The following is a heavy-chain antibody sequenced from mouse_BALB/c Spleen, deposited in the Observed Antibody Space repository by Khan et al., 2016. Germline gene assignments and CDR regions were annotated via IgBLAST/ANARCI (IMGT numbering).Heavy chain of an antibody. Sequence: QVQLKQSGPGLGQPSQSLSITCTVSGFSLTRYGVHWVRQSPGKGLEWLGVIWSGGNTDYNAAFISRLSINKVNSKSQVFFKMNSLQVNDTAIYYCASTGSDALDYWGQGTSVTVSS. J-gene: IGHJ4*01. V-gene: IGHV2-2*02. D-gene: IGHD4-1*02. CDR2: IWSGGNT. CDR3: ASTGSDALDY. CDR1: GFSLTRYG.